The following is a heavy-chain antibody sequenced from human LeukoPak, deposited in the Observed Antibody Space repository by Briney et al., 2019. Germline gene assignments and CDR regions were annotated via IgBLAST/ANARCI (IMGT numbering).Heavy chain of an antibody. CDR1: GGTFSSYA. CDR2: IIPIYGTA. Sequence: SVKVSCKASGGTFSSYAISWVPQAPGQGLEWIGGIIPIYGTANYAQKFQGRVTITTDESTSTSYMEQSSLRSEDTAVYYGARGGQQLGPHLQYYYYYYMDVWGKGTTVTVSS. D-gene: IGHD6-13*01. J-gene: IGHJ6*03. CDR3: ARGGQQLGPHLQYYYYYYMDV. V-gene: IGHV1-69*05.